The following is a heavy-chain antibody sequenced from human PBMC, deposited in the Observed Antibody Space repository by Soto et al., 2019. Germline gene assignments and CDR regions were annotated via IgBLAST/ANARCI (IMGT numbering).Heavy chain of an antibody. J-gene: IGHJ6*02. Sequence: SVKVSCKPSGGAFTNYAFSWVRQAPGQGLEWMGGIIPIFGTPDYAQNFQGRVTITADESTRTAYMELSRLRSDDTAVYYCARTITVGSLNYGMDVWGQGTTVTVSS. CDR3: ARTITVGSLNYGMDV. V-gene: IGHV1-69*13. D-gene: IGHD3-3*01. CDR2: IIPIFGTP. CDR1: GGAFTNYA.